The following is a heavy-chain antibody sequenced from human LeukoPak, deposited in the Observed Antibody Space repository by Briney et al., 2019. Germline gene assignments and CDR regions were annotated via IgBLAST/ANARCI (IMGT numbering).Heavy chain of an antibody. V-gene: IGHV4-4*07. CDR2: MYIGGST. CDR1: GGSISSYY. CDR3: ARYLRSNWFDP. J-gene: IGHJ5*02. Sequence: SETLSLTCTVSGGSISSYYLSWIRQHAGKGLEWIGRMYIGGSTSYNPSLKSRVTMSVDTSKNQFSLNLSSVTAADTAVYYCARYLRSNWFDPWGQGTLVTLSS.